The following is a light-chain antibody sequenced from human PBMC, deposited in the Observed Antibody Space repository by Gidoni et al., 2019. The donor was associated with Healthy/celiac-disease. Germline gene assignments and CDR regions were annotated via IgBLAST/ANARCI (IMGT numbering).Light chain of an antibody. V-gene: IGKV1-39*01. CDR1: QSISSY. CDR3: QQSYSTPDT. J-gene: IGKJ2*01. Sequence: IQTTQSPSSLSASVGDRVTITCRASQSISSYLNWYQQKPGKAPKLLIYAASSLQSGVPSRFSGSGSGTDFTLTISSLQPEDFATYYCQQSYSTPDTFXQXTKLEIK. CDR2: AAS.